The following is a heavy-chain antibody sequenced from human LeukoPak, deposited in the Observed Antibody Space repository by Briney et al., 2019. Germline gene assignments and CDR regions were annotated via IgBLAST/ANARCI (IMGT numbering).Heavy chain of an antibody. CDR3: AAAYYDSSGYYRGSDY. J-gene: IGHJ4*02. Sequence: GASVKVSCKASGFTFTSSAMQWVRQARGQRLECIGWIVVGSGNTNYAQKFQERVTITRDMSTSTAYMELSSLRSEDTAVYYCAAAYYDSSGYYRGSDYWGQGTLVTVSS. CDR1: GFTFTSSA. V-gene: IGHV1-58*02. D-gene: IGHD3-22*01. CDR2: IVVGSGNT.